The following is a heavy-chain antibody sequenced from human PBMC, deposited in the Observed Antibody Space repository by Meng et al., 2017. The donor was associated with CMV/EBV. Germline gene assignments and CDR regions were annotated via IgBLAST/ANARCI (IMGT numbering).Heavy chain of an antibody. CDR2: TYYRFKWYN. CDR3: AREEAAAGRTNYYYYGMDV. CDR1: GDSVSSNSAA. J-gene: IGHJ6*02. V-gene: IGHV6-1*01. D-gene: IGHD6-13*01. Sequence: SCAISGDSVSSNSAAWNWIRQSPSRGLEWLGRTYYRFKWYNDYAVSVKSRITINPDTSKNQFSLQLNSVTPEDTAVYYCAREEAAAGRTNYYYYGMDVWGQGTTVTVSS.